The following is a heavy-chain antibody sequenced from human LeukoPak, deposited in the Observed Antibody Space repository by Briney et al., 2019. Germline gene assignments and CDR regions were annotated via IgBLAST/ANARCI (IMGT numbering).Heavy chain of an antibody. V-gene: IGHV4-38-2*01. D-gene: IGHD3-16*01. CDR1: GYPLGKNYY. Sequence: PSETLSLTCAVSGYPLGKNYYWGWIRRPPGKGLEWIGRIYGTRSTSYNPSLMNRVTMSVDTSRNHFSLQLTSVTAADAAVYYCARYDSRGSASTRFDYWGQGILVTISS. J-gene: IGHJ4*02. CDR3: ARYDSRGSASTRFDY. CDR2: IYGTRST.